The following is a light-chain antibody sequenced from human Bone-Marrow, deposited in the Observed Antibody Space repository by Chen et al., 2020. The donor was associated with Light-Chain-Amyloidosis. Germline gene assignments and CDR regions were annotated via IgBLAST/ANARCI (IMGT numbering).Light chain of an antibody. CDR3: QSADSSGTYEVI. CDR1: DLPTKY. Sequence: SHELTQPPSVSVSPGQTARITCSGDDLPTKYAYWYQQKPGQAPVLVIHRDTERPSGISARFSGSSSGTTATLTISGVQAEDEADYHCQSADSSGTYEVIFGGGTKLTVL. V-gene: IGLV3-25*03. J-gene: IGLJ2*01. CDR2: RDT.